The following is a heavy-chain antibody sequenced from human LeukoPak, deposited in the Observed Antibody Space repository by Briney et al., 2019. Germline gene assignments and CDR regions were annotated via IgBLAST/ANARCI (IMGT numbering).Heavy chain of an antibody. V-gene: IGHV4-34*01. Sequence: SETLSLTCAVYGGSFSGYYWSWIRQPPGKGLEWIGEINHSGSTNYNPSLKSRVTISVDTSKNQFSLKLSSVTAADTAVYYCAITGYGSSGGWFDPWGQGTLVTVSS. CDR3: AITGYGSSGGWFDP. CDR1: GGSFSGYY. CDR2: INHSGST. J-gene: IGHJ5*02. D-gene: IGHD6-13*01.